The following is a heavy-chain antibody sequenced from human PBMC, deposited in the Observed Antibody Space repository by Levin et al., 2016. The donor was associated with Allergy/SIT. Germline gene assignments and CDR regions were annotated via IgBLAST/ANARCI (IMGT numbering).Heavy chain of an antibody. Sequence: VRQMPGKGLEWMGIINPSGGSTSYAQKFQGRVTMTRDTSTSTVYMELSSLRSEDTAVYYCARSGPNYYDSSGYAFDIWGQGTMVTVSS. J-gene: IGHJ3*02. V-gene: IGHV1-46*01. D-gene: IGHD3-22*01. CDR2: INPSGGST. CDR3: ARSGPNYYDSSGYAFDI.